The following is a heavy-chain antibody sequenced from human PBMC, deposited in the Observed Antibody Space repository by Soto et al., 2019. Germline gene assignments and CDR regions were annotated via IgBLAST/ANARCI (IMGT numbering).Heavy chain of an antibody. CDR3: ASATIVVVTAIRYYFDY. CDR1: GGTFSSYA. Sequence: SVKVSCKASGGTFSSYAISWVRQAPGQGLEWMGGIIPIFGTANYAQKFQGRVTITADESTSTAYMELSSLRSEDTAVYYCASATIVVVTAIRYYFDYWGQGTLVTVSS. CDR2: IIPIFGTA. V-gene: IGHV1-69*13. D-gene: IGHD2-21*02. J-gene: IGHJ4*02.